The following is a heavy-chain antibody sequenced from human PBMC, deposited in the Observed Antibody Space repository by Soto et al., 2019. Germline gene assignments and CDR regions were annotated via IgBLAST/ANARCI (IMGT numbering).Heavy chain of an antibody. V-gene: IGHV4-59*01. CDR1: GVSITSYK. CDR2: MYSSGSS. Sequence: QVQLQESGPGLVKPSETLSLTCTVSGVSITSYKWTWIRQSPGKGLEWIAYMYSSGSSSYNPSLKSRATISMDTFRNQYSMQLNSATAADTAVDYCAREWSAFDYWGQGLLVTVSS. J-gene: IGHJ4*02. CDR3: AREWSAFDY. D-gene: IGHD2-15*01.